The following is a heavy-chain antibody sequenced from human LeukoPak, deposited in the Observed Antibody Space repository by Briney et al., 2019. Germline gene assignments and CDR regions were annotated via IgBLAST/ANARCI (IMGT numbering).Heavy chain of an antibody. CDR2: ISWNGDHV. CDR1: GFTFDDYA. V-gene: IGHV3-9*01. CDR3: AKDVSDYVWGNYRHFDS. J-gene: IGHJ4*02. Sequence: PGGSLRLSCAASGFTFDDYAMHWVRQVPGKGLEWVAGISWNGDHVAYVDALKGRFTISRDNAENSLYLQMNSLTDEDTALYCCAKDVSDYVWGNYRHFDSWGQRSLVTVSS. D-gene: IGHD3-16*02.